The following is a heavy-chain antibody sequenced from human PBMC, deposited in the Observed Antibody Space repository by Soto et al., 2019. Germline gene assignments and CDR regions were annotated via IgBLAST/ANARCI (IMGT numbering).Heavy chain of an antibody. J-gene: IGHJ3*02. V-gene: IGHV3-30*18. CDR2: ISYDGSNK. D-gene: IGHD3-22*01. CDR1: GFTFSSYG. Sequence: QVQLVESGGGVVQPGRSLRLSCAASGFTFSSYGMHWGRQAPGKGLEWVAVISYDGSNKYYADSVKGRFTISRDNSKNTLYLQMNSLRAEDTAVYYCAKDRYDSSGYPDAFDIWGQGTMVTVSS. CDR3: AKDRYDSSGYPDAFDI.